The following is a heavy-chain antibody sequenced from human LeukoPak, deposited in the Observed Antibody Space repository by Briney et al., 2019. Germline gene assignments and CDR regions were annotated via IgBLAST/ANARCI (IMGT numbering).Heavy chain of an antibody. V-gene: IGHV3-48*01. J-gene: IGHJ4*02. Sequence: SGGSLRLSCAASGFTFSSYSMNWVRQAPGKGLEWVSYISSSSSTIYYADSVKGRFTISRDNAKNSLYLQMNSLRAEDTAVYYCARVFPPRPLDYWGQGTLVTVSS. D-gene: IGHD3-3*01. CDR3: ARVFPPRPLDY. CDR2: ISSSSSTI. CDR1: GFTFSSYS.